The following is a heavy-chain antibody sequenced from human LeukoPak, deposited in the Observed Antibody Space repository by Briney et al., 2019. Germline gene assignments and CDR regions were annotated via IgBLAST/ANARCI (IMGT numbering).Heavy chain of an antibody. CDR1: GFTFGDYA. CDR2: IRSKAYGGTT. CDR3: TRNTIFGVVIEKYYFDY. J-gene: IGHJ4*02. Sequence: GGSLRLSCTASGFTFGDYAMSWVRQAPGKGLEGVGFIRSKAYGGTTEYAASVKGRFTISRDDSKSIAYLQMNSLKTEDTAVYYCTRNTIFGVVIEKYYFDYWGQGTLVTVSS. D-gene: IGHD3-3*01. V-gene: IGHV3-49*04.